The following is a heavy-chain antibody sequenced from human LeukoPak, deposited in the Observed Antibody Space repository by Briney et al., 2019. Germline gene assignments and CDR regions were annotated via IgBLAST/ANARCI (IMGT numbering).Heavy chain of an antibody. D-gene: IGHD2-2*01. CDR1: GGSFSGYY. Sequence: PSETLSLTCAVYGGSFSGYYWSWIRQPPGKGLEWIGEINHSGSTNYNPSLKSRVTISVDTSKNQFSLKLSSVTAADTAVYYCARGRIRIVVVPAAIRVWYYGMDVWGQGTTVTVSS. V-gene: IGHV4-34*01. CDR2: INHSGST. CDR3: ARGRIRIVVVPAAIRVWYYGMDV. J-gene: IGHJ6*02.